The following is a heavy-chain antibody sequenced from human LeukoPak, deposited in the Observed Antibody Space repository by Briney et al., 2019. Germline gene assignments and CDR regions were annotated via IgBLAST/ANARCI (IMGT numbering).Heavy chain of an antibody. D-gene: IGHD2-15*01. J-gene: IGHJ4*02. CDR1: GFTFSSYA. CDR2: ISGSGGST. CDR3: AKEVEGAAATYYDY. V-gene: IGHV3-23*01. Sequence: PGGSLRLSCAAYGFTFSSYAMSWVRQAPGKGLEWVSAISGSGGSTYYVDSVKGRFTISRDNSKNTLYLQMNSLRAEDTAVYYCAKEVEGAAATYYDYWGQGTLVTVSS.